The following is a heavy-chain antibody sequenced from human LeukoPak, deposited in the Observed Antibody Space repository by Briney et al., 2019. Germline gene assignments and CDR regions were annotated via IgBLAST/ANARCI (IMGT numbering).Heavy chain of an antibody. CDR2: IYSGGST. CDR3: ARGALPSYYDSSGYLEYFQH. J-gene: IGHJ1*01. CDR1: GGSISSSTYY. D-gene: IGHD3-22*01. Sequence: PSETLSLTCTVSGGSISSSTYYWVWVRQPPGKGLEWIGAIYSGGSTYYNPSLKSRVTISVDTSKNQFSLKLSSVTAADTALYYCARGALPSYYDSSGYLEYFQHWGQGTLVTVSS. V-gene: IGHV4-39*07.